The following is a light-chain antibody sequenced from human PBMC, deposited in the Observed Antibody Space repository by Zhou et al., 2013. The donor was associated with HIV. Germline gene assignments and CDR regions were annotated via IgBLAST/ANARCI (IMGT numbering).Light chain of an antibody. V-gene: IGKV3-15*01. CDR1: QSAGTR. Sequence: EIVVTQSPATVSVFLGERATLLCRTSQSAGTRLAWYQHRRGQAPRLLIKDASTRATDIPDKFSGSGSGTEFTLTISSLQSEDAALYFCQQYNNWPLTFGGGTRVEIK. J-gene: IGKJ4*01. CDR3: QQYNNWPLT. CDR2: DAS.